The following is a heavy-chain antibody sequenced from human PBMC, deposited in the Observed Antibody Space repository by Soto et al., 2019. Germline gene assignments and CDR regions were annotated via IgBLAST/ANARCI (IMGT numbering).Heavy chain of an antibody. V-gene: IGHV4-30-2*01. Sequence: QVQLKESGSGLVKPAQTLSLTCAVSGGSITSGGFSRSWIRQPPGKGREWIGYVHHTGNTDYHPSLGSRVTISLDRSRNLFSLNLTSVTAADTATYYCAKECGGTCLDAFDVWGPGTTVIVSS. D-gene: IGHD2-15*01. CDR1: GGSITSGGFS. J-gene: IGHJ3*01. CDR3: AKECGGTCLDAFDV. CDR2: VHHTGNT.